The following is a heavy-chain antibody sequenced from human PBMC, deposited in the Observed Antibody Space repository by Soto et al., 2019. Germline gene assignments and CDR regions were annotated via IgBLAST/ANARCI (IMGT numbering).Heavy chain of an antibody. CDR1: GGSISGYY. CDR3: ARHSNEYRKSLDS. CDR2: IHYTGSS. V-gene: IGHV4-59*08. J-gene: IGHJ5*02. D-gene: IGHD5-18*01. Sequence: QLQLQESGPGLVKPSETLSLTCPVSGGSISGYYWSWLRQPPGKGLEWIAFIHYTGSSNSNPSLKSRVTISGDTSKNQFSLKLSSVTAADTAVYYCARHSNEYRKSLDSWGQGTLVTVSS.